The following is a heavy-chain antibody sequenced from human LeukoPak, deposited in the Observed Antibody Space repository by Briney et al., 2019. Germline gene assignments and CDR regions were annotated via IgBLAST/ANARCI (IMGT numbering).Heavy chain of an antibody. CDR2: ISSSSSYI. Sequence: GGSLRLSCAASGFDFSTYTMNWVRQAPGKGLEWVSSISSSSSYIYYADSVKGRFTISRDNAKDSMYLQMNSLRAEDTAVYYCTRDPGRCTSTSCYPDYWGQGTLVTVSS. J-gene: IGHJ4*02. V-gene: IGHV3-21*01. D-gene: IGHD2-2*01. CDR3: TRDPGRCTSTSCYPDY. CDR1: GFDFSTYT.